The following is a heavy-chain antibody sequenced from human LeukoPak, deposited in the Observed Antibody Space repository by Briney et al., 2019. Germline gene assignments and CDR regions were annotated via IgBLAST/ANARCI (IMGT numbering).Heavy chain of an antibody. J-gene: IGHJ5*02. V-gene: IGHV3-23*01. Sequence: LPGGSLRLSCAASGFTFSSYAMSWVRRAPGKGLEWVSAISGSGGSTYYADSVKGRFTISRDNSKNTLYLQMNSLRAEDTAVYYCAKDPSPGIAVAGTPGRTTWGQGTLVTVSS. D-gene: IGHD6-19*01. CDR3: AKDPSPGIAVAGTPGRTT. CDR1: GFTFSSYA. CDR2: ISGSGGST.